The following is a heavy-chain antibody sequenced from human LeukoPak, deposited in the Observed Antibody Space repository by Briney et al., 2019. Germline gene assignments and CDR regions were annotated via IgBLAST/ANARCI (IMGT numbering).Heavy chain of an antibody. CDR2: ISWNSGSI. D-gene: IGHD3-22*01. Sequence: GGSLRLSCAASGFTFDDYAMHWVRQAPGKGLEWVSGISWNSGSIGYADSVKGRFTISRDNAKNSLYLQMNSLRAEDTAVYYCAKDQNYYDSSGYYDYWGQGTLVTVSS. CDR3: AKDQNYYDSSGYYDY. J-gene: IGHJ4*02. CDR1: GFTFDDYA. V-gene: IGHV3-9*01.